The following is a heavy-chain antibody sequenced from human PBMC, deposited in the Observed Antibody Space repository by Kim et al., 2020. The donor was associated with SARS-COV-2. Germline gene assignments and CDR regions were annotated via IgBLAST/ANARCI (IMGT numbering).Heavy chain of an antibody. CDR2: ICSGGSTK. V-gene: IGHV3-33*08. J-gene: IGHJ6*02. Sequence: GGSLRLSCAASGFTFSSYDMNWVRQAPGKGLEWVAVICSGGSTKYYADSVKGRFTISRDNSKNTLYLQMNSLRAEDTAVYYCARERGEYCWIEVWGQGTTVTVSS. CDR3: ARERGEYCWIEV. D-gene: IGHD3-16*01. CDR1: GFTFSSYD.